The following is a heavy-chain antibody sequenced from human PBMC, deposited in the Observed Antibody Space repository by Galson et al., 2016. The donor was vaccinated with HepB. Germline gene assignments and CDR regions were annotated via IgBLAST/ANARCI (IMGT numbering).Heavy chain of an antibody. CDR3: VKSVQLGRGFVT. J-gene: IGHJ4*02. Sequence: CAISEDSVSNNIDGWNWIRQSPSRGLEWLGRTYYRTEWRYDYATSLLSRISINPDTSKNQFSLHLNFVTPEDTGVYYCVKSVQLGRGFVTWGQGTLVTVSS. CDR2: TYYRTEWRY. D-gene: IGHD2-2*01. CDR1: EDSVSNNIDG. V-gene: IGHV6-1*01.